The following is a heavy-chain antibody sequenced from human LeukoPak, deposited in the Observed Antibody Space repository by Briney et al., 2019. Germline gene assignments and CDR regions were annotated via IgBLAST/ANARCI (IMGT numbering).Heavy chain of an antibody. J-gene: IGHJ4*02. D-gene: IGHD6-25*01. V-gene: IGHV5-51*01. Sequence: GESLKISCKGSGYSFSSYWIAWVRQMPGKGLEWMGIIHPGNSETTYNPSFRGQVTMSADKSISTAYLQWSSLEASDTAMYYCARRLSSIAASAASDYWGQGTLVTVSS. CDR3: ARRLSSIAASAASDY. CDR2: IHPGNSET. CDR1: GYSFSSYW.